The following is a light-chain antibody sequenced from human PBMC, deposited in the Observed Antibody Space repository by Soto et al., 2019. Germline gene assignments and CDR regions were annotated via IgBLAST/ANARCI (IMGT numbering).Light chain of an antibody. Sequence: DIQMTQSPSSLSASIGDRVTITCRASQSISNSLNWYQQRPGKAPNLLIYAASNLHSGVPSRFSGSGSGTDFTLTISSLEPEDFATYFCQQSYTTPTWTFGQGTKVDIK. CDR1: QSISNS. CDR2: AAS. CDR3: QQSYTTPTWT. V-gene: IGKV1-39*01. J-gene: IGKJ1*01.